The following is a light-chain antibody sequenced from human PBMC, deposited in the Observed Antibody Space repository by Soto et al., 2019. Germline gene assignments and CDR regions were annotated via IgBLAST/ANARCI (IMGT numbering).Light chain of an antibody. CDR1: QGIRID. CDR2: GAS. Sequence: DIQMTQSPSSLSASVGDRVTITFGASQGIRIDLGWFQQRPGKAPKRLIYGASSLQSGVPSRFSGSGSGTDFTLTISSLQPEDFATYYCQQSYSTPQTFGQGTKVDIK. J-gene: IGKJ1*01. V-gene: IGKV1-39*01. CDR3: QQSYSTPQT.